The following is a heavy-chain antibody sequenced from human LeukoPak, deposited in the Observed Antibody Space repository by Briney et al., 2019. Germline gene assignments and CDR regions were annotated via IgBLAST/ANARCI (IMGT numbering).Heavy chain of an antibody. CDR3: ARGYYDSSGYYSDY. D-gene: IGHD3-22*01. CDR1: GYTFTGYY. Sequence: ASVKVSCKASGYTFTGYYMHWVRQAPGRGLEWMGRINPNSGGTNYAQKFQGRVTMTRDTSISTAYMELSRLRSDDTAVYYCARGYYDSSGYYSDYWGQGTLVTVSS. J-gene: IGHJ4*02. CDR2: INPNSGGT. V-gene: IGHV1-2*06.